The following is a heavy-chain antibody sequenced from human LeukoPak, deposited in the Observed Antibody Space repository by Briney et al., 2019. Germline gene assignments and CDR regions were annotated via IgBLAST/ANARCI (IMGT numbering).Heavy chain of an antibody. CDR3: ARVGCSSTSCYRRYMDV. CDR1: GFTSSDYN. V-gene: IGHV3-11*01. Sequence: GGSLRLSCAASGFTSSDYNMRWIRQAPGKGLEWVSSISRSGSTKYYADSVKGRFTISRDNAKNSLFLQMNSLRAEDTALYHCARVGCSSTSCYRRYMDVWGKGTTVTISS. CDR2: ISRSGSTK. D-gene: IGHD2-2*01. J-gene: IGHJ6*03.